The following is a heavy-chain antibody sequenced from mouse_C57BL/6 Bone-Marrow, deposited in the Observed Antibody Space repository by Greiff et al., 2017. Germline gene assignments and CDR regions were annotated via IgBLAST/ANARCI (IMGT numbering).Heavy chain of an antibody. CDR2: ISSGGDYI. V-gene: IGHV5-9-1*02. J-gene: IGHJ3*01. CDR1: GFTFSSYA. CDR3: TREGFAY. Sequence: EVKVVESGEGLVKPGGSLKLSCAASGFTFSSYAMSWVRQTPEKRLEWVAYISSGGDYIYYADTVKGRFTISRDNAKNTLYLQMSSLKSEYTAMYYCTREGFAYWGQGTLVTVSA.